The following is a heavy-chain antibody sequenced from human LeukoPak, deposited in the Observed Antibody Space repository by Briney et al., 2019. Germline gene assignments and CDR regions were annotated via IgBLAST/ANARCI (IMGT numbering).Heavy chain of an antibody. D-gene: IGHD6-13*01. CDR2: IGGDAVST. J-gene: IGHJ5*02. CDR1: GFTFSSYA. V-gene: IGHV3-23*01. Sequence: GGSLRLSCAASGFTFSSYAMSWVRQAPGKGLEWVSAIGGDAVSTYYADSVKGRFTISRDNSKNTLYLQMNSLRAEDTAVYYCARVGSSSWYEGWWFDPWGQGTLVTVSS. CDR3: ARVGSSSWYEGWWFDP.